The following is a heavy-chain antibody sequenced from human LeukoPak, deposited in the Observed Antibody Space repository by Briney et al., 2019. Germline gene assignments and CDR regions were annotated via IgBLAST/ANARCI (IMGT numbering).Heavy chain of an antibody. Sequence: GGSLRLSCAASGFTFSTYTMNWVRQAPGKGLGWVSSISTRNTYIYYADSVKGRFTISRDNANNSLFLQMNNLTAADTAVYCCARAIAVTGGRGDYWGQGTLVTVSS. CDR3: ARAIAVTGGRGDY. V-gene: IGHV3-21*01. D-gene: IGHD6-19*01. J-gene: IGHJ4*02. CDR1: GFTFSTYT. CDR2: ISTRNTYI.